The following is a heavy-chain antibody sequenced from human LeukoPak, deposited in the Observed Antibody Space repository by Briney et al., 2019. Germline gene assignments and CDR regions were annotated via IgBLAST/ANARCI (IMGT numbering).Heavy chain of an antibody. CDR3: ARGQARLAWFDP. D-gene: IGHD6-19*01. J-gene: IGHJ5*02. V-gene: IGHV4-34*01. CDR2: INYSGST. Sequence: SETLSLTCAVYGGSFSGYYWSWIRQPPGKGLEWIGDINYSGSTNYNPSLKSRVTISVDTSKNQFSLRLRSVTAADTAVYYCARGQARLAWFDPWGQGTLVTVSS. CDR1: GGSFSGYY.